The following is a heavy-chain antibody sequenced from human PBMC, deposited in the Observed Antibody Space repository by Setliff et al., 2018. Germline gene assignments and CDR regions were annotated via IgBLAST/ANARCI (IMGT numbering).Heavy chain of an antibody. Sequence: SETLSLTCTVSGYSISSGYYWGWIRQPPGKGLEWIGSIYHSGSTYYNPSLKSRVTISVDTSKNQFSLKLSSVTAADTAVYYCARESRATYNFLSGYYSTDAFDIWGQGTMVTVS. D-gene: IGHD3-3*01. CDR1: GYSISSGYY. V-gene: IGHV4-38-2*02. J-gene: IGHJ3*02. CDR3: ARESRATYNFLSGYYSTDAFDI. CDR2: IYHSGST.